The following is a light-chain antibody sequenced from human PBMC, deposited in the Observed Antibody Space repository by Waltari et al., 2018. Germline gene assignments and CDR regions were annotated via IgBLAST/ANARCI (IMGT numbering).Light chain of an antibody. V-gene: IGKV3-15*01. CDR3: QQYNNRPPWT. CDR1: QIVSSN. J-gene: IGKJ1*01. CDR2: GAS. Sequence: EIVMTQSPAPLSVSPGERANLSCRASQIVSSNLAWYQQKPGQAPRLLIYGASTRATGIPARFSGSGSGTEFTLTISSLQSEDFAVYYCQQYNNRPPWTFGQGTKVEIK.